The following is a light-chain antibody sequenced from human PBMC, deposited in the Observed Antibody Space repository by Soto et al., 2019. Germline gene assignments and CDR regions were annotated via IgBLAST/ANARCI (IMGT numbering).Light chain of an antibody. CDR2: AAS. Sequence: AIQMTQSPSSLSPSVGDRVTITCRATQFIRTDLAWYQQKPGKAPKLLIFAASSLQSGVPSRFSGSGSGTDFTLTISSLQPEDFATYYCLQDYSYPLTFGGGTKVEIK. V-gene: IGKV1-6*01. CDR3: LQDYSYPLT. J-gene: IGKJ4*01. CDR1: QFIRTD.